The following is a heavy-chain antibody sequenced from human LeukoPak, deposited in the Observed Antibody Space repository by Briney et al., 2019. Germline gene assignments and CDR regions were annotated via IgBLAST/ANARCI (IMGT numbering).Heavy chain of an antibody. CDR1: GFTFSSYG. V-gene: IGHV3-30*02. CDR3: AKDKETMVRGVIITLLDY. CDR2: IRYDGSNK. D-gene: IGHD3-10*01. J-gene: IGHJ4*02. Sequence: GGSLRLSCAASGFTFSSYGMHWVRQAPGKGLEWVAFIRYDGSNKYYADSVKGRFTISRDNSKNTLYLQMNSLRAEDTAVYYCAKDKETMVRGVIITLLDYWGQGTLVTVSS.